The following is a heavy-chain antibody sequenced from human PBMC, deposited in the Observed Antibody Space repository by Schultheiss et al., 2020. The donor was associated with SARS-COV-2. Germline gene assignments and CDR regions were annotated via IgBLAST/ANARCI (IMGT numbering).Heavy chain of an antibody. CDR2: ISAYNGNT. J-gene: IGHJ5*02. CDR3: ARGCSSTSCYTGGGGDP. V-gene: IGHV1-18*01. CDR1: GYTFTSYG. Sequence: ASVKVSCKASGYTFTSYGISWVRQAPGQGLEWMGWISAYNGNTNYAQKLQGRVTMTRDTSTSTVYMELSSLRSEDTAVYYCARGCSSTSCYTGGGGDPWGQGTLVTVSS. D-gene: IGHD2-2*02.